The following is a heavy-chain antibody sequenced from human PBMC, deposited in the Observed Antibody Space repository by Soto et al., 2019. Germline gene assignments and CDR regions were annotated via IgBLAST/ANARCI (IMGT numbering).Heavy chain of an antibody. V-gene: IGHV1-3*01. CDR1: GYYS. J-gene: IGHJ6*02. D-gene: IGHD3-3*01. CDR2: INAGNGNT. CDR3: ASDFWSGYSPEYYYYGMDV. Sequence: GASVKVSCKASGYYSIHWVRQAPGQRLEWMGWINAGNGNTNYAQKFQGRVTITADESTSTAYMELSSLRSEDTAVYYCASDFWSGYSPEYYYYGMDVWGQGTTVTVSS.